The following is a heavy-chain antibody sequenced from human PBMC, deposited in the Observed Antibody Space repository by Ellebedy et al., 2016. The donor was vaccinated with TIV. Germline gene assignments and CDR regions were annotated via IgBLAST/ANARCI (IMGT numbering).Heavy chain of an antibody. V-gene: IGHV1-8*02. CDR1: GYTFTSYG. Sequence: AASVKVSCKASGYTFTSYGISWVRQAPGQGLEWMGWMNPNSGNTGYAQKFQGRVTMTRNTSISTAYMELSSLRSEDTAVYYCASGYQLLFWSSWGQGTLVTVSS. J-gene: IGHJ5*02. D-gene: IGHD2-2*01. CDR2: MNPNSGNT. CDR3: ASGYQLLFWSS.